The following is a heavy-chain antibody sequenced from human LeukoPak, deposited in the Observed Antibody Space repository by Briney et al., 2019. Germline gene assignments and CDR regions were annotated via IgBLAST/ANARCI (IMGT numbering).Heavy chain of an antibody. CDR1: GGSMSSGSYY. Sequence: KASQTLCLTCTVSGGSMSSGSYYWSWIRQPAGKGLEWIGRIYTSGSTNYNPSLKSRVTISVDTSKNQFSLTLSSVTAADTAVYYCAREVRITIFASFDYWGQGTLVTVSS. J-gene: IGHJ4*02. D-gene: IGHD3-3*01. CDR2: IYTSGST. CDR3: AREVRITIFASFDY. V-gene: IGHV4-61*02.